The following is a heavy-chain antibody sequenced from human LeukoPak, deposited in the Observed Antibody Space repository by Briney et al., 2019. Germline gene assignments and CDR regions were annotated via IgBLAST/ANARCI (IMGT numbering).Heavy chain of an antibody. Sequence: GGSLRLSCTASGFTFSSQSMNCVRQAPGKGLEWVSYISSGSSTIYYADSVKGRFTISRDNAKNSLYLQMDSLSAEDTAVYYCAREHCYCGSGGQFESWGQGTLVTVSS. J-gene: IGHJ5*01. D-gene: IGHD3-10*01. CDR2: ISSGSSTI. CDR1: GFTFSSQS. CDR3: AREHCYCGSGGQFES. V-gene: IGHV3-48*01.